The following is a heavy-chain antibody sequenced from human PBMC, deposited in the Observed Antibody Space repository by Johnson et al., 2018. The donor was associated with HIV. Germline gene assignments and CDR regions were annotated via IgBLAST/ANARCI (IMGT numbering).Heavy chain of an antibody. D-gene: IGHD6-13*01. Sequence: VQLVESGGGLVKPGGSLRLSCAASGFTFSSYDMHWVRQATGKGLEWVSAIGTAGDTYYPGSVKGRFTISRENAKNSLYLQMNSLRAGDTAVYYCARASYNRSSWTWDVFDIWGQGTMVTVSS. CDR3: ARASYNRSSWTWDVFDI. CDR2: IGTAGDT. CDR1: GFTFSSYD. V-gene: IGHV3-13*01. J-gene: IGHJ3*02.